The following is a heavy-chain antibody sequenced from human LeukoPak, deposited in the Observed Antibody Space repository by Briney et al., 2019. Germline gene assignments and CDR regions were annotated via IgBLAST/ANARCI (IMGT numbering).Heavy chain of an antibody. CDR3: AIDPYYYDSSGYYYNANDY. Sequence: SVKVSCKASGGTFSSYAISWVRQAPGQGLEWMGGIIPIFGTANYAQKFQGRVTITADESTSTAYVELSSLRSEDTAVYYCAIDPYYYDSSGYYYNANDYWGQGTLVTVSS. CDR1: GGTFSSYA. D-gene: IGHD3-22*01. V-gene: IGHV1-69*13. J-gene: IGHJ4*02. CDR2: IIPIFGTA.